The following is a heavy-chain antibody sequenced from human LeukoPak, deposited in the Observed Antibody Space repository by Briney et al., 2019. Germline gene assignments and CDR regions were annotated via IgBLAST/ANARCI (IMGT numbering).Heavy chain of an antibody. CDR1: GITFSSYG. Sequence: GGSLRLSCAASGITFSSYGMHWVRQAPGKGLEWVAVIWYDGSNKYYADSVKGRFTISRDNSKNTLYLQMNSLRAEDTAVYYCASDIVADVSNWGQGTLVTVSS. CDR3: ASDIVADVSN. J-gene: IGHJ4*02. V-gene: IGHV3-33*01. CDR2: IWYDGSNK. D-gene: IGHD5-12*01.